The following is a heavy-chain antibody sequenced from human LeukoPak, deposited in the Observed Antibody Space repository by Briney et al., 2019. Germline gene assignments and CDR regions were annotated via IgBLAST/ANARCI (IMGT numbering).Heavy chain of an antibody. CDR2: INSDGSNT. CDR1: GFTFRSYW. V-gene: IGHV3-74*01. CDR3: ASFPGLIPS. D-gene: IGHD2-2*02. J-gene: IGHJ5*02. Sequence: PGGSLRLSCAASGFTFRSYWMHWVRQAPGKGLVWVSHINSDGSNTDYADSVKGRFTISRDNAKSTLYLQMNSLRAEDTAVYYCASFPGLIPSWGQGTPVTVSS.